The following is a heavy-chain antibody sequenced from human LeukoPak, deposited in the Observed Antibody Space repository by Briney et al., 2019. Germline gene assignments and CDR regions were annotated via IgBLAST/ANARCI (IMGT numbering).Heavy chain of an antibody. D-gene: IGHD6-13*01. J-gene: IGHJ4*02. Sequence: ASVKVSCKASGYTFTSYYMYWVRQAPGQRLEWMGIINPSGGATSYAHKFQGRVTMTMDTSTTTFYMELNSLRSEDTAVYYCARGTPESSSWYKIASFSDYWGQGTLVTVSS. CDR1: GYTFTSYY. CDR2: INPSGGAT. V-gene: IGHV1-46*01. CDR3: ARGTPESSSWYKIASFSDY.